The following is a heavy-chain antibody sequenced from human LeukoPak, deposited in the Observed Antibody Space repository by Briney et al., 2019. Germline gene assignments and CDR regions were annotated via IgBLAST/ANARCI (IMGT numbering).Heavy chain of an antibody. D-gene: IGHD2-15*01. CDR1: GFSFSSYG. V-gene: IGHV3-33*01. J-gene: IGHJ6*02. CDR2: IWYDGSNK. CDR3: AREYEADYYYYGMDV. Sequence: GGSLRLSCAASGFSFSSYGMHWVRQAPGKGLEWVAVIWYDGSNKYYADSVKGRFTISRDNSKNTLYLQMNSLRAEDTAVYYCAREYEADYYYYGMDVWGQGTTVTVSS.